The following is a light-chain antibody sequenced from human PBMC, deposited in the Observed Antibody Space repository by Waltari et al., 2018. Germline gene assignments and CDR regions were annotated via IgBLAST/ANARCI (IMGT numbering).Light chain of an antibody. CDR1: QSVLYRSSNKNF. V-gene: IGKV4-1*01. CDR2: WAS. CDR3: QQYYSTIFT. J-gene: IGKJ3*01. Sequence: IVVTQSQDYLSVSLRERATINCKYSQSVLYRSSNKNFLAWYQQKPGQPPKLLIYWASTRESGVPDRFSGSGSGTDFTLTISSLQAEDVAVYYCQQYYSTIFTFGPGTKVDIK.